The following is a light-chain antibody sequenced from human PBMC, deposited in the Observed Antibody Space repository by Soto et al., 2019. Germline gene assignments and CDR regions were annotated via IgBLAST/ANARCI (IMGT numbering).Light chain of an antibody. CDR1: QSVSSN. CDR3: QQYGSSPWT. Sequence: DIVMTQSPATLSLSPGEGATLSCRASQSVSSNLAWYQQKPGQAPRLLIYGASSRATGIPDRFSGSGSGTDFTLTISRLEPEDFAVYYCQQYGSSPWTFGQGTKVDIK. CDR2: GAS. J-gene: IGKJ1*01. V-gene: IGKV3-20*01.